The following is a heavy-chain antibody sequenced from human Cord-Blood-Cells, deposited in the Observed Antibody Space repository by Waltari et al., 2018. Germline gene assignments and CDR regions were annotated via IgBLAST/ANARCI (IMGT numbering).Heavy chain of an antibody. D-gene: IGHD6-19*01. J-gene: IGHJ5*02. CDR2: MNPNSGNT. CDR3: ARKDSSGWYRDNWFDP. Sequence: QVQLVQSGAEVKKPGASVKVSCKASGYTFTSYDINWVRQAPGQGLEWMGWMNPNSGNTGYAQKFQGRVTMTRNTSISTAYMELSSLRSEDTAVYYCARKDSSGWYRDNWFDPWGQGTLVTVSS. CDR1: GYTFTSYD. V-gene: IGHV1-8*01.